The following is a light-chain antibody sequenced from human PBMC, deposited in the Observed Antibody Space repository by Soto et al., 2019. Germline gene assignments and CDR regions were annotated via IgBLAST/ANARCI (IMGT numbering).Light chain of an antibody. CDR1: QGIRND. J-gene: IGKJ1*01. CDR3: QQYGSSGT. Sequence: IQMTQSAATLSASLGDRVTITCRASQGIRNDLGWYQQKPGKAPKLLIYAASSLQSGVPSRFSGSGSGTDFTLTISRLEPEDFAVYYCQQYGSSGTFGQGTKVDIK. CDR2: AAS. V-gene: IGKV1-6*01.